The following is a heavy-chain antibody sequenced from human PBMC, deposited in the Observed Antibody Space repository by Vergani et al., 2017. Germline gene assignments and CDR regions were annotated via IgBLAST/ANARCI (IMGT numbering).Heavy chain of an antibody. CDR2: INHSGST. V-gene: IGHV4-34*01. CDR3: ARGGRYCRSTSCVSEEPCYSVR. CDR1: GAPSSGYY. D-gene: IGHD2-2*01. J-gene: IGHJ2*01. Sequence: QVQLQQWGAGLLKPSETLSLTCDVYGAPSSGYYWSWIRQPPGRGLEWIGEINHSGSTNYNPSLKSRVTISVDTSKNQFSLKLSAVTAADTSVYYCARGGRYCRSTSCVSEEPCYSVRWGCGTRVTVTP.